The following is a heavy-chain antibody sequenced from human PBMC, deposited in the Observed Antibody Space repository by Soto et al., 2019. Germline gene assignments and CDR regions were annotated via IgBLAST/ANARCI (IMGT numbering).Heavy chain of an antibody. CDR1: GGTFSSYT. V-gene: IGHV1-69*02. CDR2: IIPILGIA. D-gene: IGHD5-12*01. Sequence: KVSCKASGGTFSSYTIGWVRQAPGQGLEWMGRIIPILGIANYAQKFQGRVTITADKSTSTAYMELSSLRSEDTAVYYCARGKYSGYVGAFDIWGQGTMVTVSS. J-gene: IGHJ3*02. CDR3: ARGKYSGYVGAFDI.